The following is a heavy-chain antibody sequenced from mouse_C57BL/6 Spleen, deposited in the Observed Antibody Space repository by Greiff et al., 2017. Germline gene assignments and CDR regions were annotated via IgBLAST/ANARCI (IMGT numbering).Heavy chain of an antibody. D-gene: IGHD1-1*01. J-gene: IGHJ2*01. CDR3: AREGITTVVPDY. V-gene: IGHV1-80*01. CDR1: GYAFSSYW. CDR2: IYPGDGDT. Sequence: QVQLQQSGAELVKPGASVKISCKASGYAFSSYWMNWVKQRPGKGLEWIGQIYPGDGDTNYNGKFKGKATLTADKSSSTAYMQLSSLTSEDSAVYFCAREGITTVVPDYWGQGTTLTVSS.